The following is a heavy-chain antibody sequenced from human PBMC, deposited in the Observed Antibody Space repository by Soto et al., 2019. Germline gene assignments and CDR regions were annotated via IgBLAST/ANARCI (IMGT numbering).Heavy chain of an antibody. V-gene: IGHV4-4*07. CDR2: IYTSGST. J-gene: IGHJ6*02. Sequence: KPSETLSLTCTVSGGSISSYYWSWIRQPAGKGLEWIGRIYTSGSTNYNPSLKSRVTMSVDTSKNQFSLKLSSVTAADTAVYYCARDPHSYGLVDYYYYGMDVWGQGTTVTVSS. CDR1: GGSISSYY. D-gene: IGHD5-18*01. CDR3: ARDPHSYGLVDYYYYGMDV.